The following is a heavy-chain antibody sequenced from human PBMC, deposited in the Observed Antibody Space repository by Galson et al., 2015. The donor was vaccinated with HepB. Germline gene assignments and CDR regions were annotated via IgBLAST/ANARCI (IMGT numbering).Heavy chain of an antibody. Sequence: SVKVSCKASGYTFTSYDINWVRQATGQGLEWMGWMNPNSGNTGYAQKFQGRVTMTRNTSISTAYMELSSLRSEDTAVYYCARGVDQLLYQGDYGDYLQNDWFDPWGQGTLVTVSS. CDR3: ARGVDQLLYQGDYGDYLQNDWFDP. D-gene: IGHD2-2*02. V-gene: IGHV1-8*01. CDR2: MNPNSGNT. J-gene: IGHJ5*02. CDR1: GYTFTSYD.